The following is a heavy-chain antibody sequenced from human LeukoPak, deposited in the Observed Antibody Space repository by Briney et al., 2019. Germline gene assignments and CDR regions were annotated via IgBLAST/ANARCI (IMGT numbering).Heavy chain of an antibody. Sequence: AGGSLRLSCAASGFTFSSHGMHWVRQAPGKGLEWATTISYDGSSKYYADSVKGRFTISRDNSENTLYLQMNSLRAEDTAVYFCAKDRESYCSGGYCHSPGFDLWGQGTVVTVSS. CDR3: AKDRESYCSGGYCHSPGFDL. CDR2: ISYDGSSK. CDR1: GFTFSSHG. D-gene: IGHD2-15*01. V-gene: IGHV3-30*18. J-gene: IGHJ3*01.